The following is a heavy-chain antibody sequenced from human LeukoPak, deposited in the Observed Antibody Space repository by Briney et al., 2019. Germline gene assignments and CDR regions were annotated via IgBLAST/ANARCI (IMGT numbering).Heavy chain of an antibody. CDR1: GFTFSSYS. CDR3: AKDNYGRYDL. D-gene: IGHD2-15*01. CDR2: ISSSSSTI. Sequence: TGGSLRLSCAASGFTFSSYSMNWVRQAPGKGLEWVSYISSSSSTIYYADSVKGRFTISRDNAKNSLYLQMNSLRAEDTATYFCAKDNYGRYDLWGPGTLVTVSS. V-gene: IGHV3-48*01. J-gene: IGHJ5*02.